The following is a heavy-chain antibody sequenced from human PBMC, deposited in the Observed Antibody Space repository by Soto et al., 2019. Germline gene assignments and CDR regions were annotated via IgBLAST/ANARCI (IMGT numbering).Heavy chain of an antibody. CDR3: ARIKLVWFGEFPPQREYYAMDV. J-gene: IGHJ6*02. D-gene: IGHD3-10*01. CDR1: GFTFNTYN. V-gene: IGHV3-21*01. Sequence: EVQLXXSGGGXVKRGGSXXLSXAASGFTFNTYNMIWVRQAPGXXXXXXSSISRSSTYIFYADSVKGRFTXXRXNXXXXXXXXXXXXXAXDTAVYFCARIKLVWFGEFPPQREYYAMDVWGQGTTVTVSS. CDR2: ISRSSTYI.